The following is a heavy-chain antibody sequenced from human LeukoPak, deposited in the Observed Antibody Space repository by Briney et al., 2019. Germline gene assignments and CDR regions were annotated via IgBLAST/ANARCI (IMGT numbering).Heavy chain of an antibody. V-gene: IGHV3-30-3*01. CDR1: GFTFSSYA. Sequence: GRSLRLSCAASGFTFSSYAMHWVRQAPGKGLVWVAVISYDGGNKYYADSVKGRFTISRDNSKNTLYLQMNSLRAEDTAVYSCARDPRDSMKVVVIYYYGMDVWGQGTTVTVSS. J-gene: IGHJ6*02. CDR2: ISYDGGNK. CDR3: ARDPRDSMKVVVIYYYGMDV. D-gene: IGHD3-22*01.